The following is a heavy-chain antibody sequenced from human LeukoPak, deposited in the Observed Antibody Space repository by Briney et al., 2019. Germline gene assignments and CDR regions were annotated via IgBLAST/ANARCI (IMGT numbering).Heavy chain of an antibody. J-gene: IGHJ4*02. Sequence: GGSLRLSCAASAFTFSTYGMHWVRQAPGKGLEWVAFIRYDGSNKYYADSVKGRFTISRDNSKNTLYLQMNSLRAEDTAVYYCARGTLNIPGEQGAFDYWGQGTLVTVSS. CDR1: AFTFSTYG. CDR3: ARGTLNIPGEQGAFDY. CDR2: IRYDGSNK. V-gene: IGHV3-30*02. D-gene: IGHD1-14*01.